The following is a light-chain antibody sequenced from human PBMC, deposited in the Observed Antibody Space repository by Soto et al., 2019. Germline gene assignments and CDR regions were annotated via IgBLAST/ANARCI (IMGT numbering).Light chain of an antibody. CDR3: SSYTSSSTLDVV. CDR2: EVS. Sequence: ALAQPASVSGSPGQSITISCTGTSSDVGGYNYVSWYQQHPGKAPKLMIYEVSNRPSGVSNRFSGSKSGNTASLTISGLQAEDEADYYCSSYTSSSTLDVVFGGGTKVTVL. CDR1: SSDVGGYNY. V-gene: IGLV2-14*01. J-gene: IGLJ2*01.